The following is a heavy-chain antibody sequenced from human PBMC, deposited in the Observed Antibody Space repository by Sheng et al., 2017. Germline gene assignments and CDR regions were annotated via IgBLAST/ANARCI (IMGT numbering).Heavy chain of an antibody. J-gene: IGHJ2*01. V-gene: IGHV4-61*02. Sequence: QVQLQESGPGLVKPSQTLSLTCTVSGGSISSGSYYWSWIRQPAGKGLEWIGRIYTSGSTNYNPSLKSRVTISVDTSKNQFSLKLSSVTAADTAVYYCARRGYGKAFEDFDLWGRGTLVTVSS. D-gene: IGHD3-9*01. CDR2: IYTSGST. CDR1: GGSISSGSYY. CDR3: ARRGYGKAFEDFDL.